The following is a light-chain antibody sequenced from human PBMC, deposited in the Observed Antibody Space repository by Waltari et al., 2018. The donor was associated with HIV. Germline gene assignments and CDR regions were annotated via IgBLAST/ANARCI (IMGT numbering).Light chain of an antibody. J-gene: IGLJ3*02. V-gene: IGLV1-44*01. Sequence: QSVLTQPPSSSGTPGQRVNISCSGGSSNIGSNPVNWYRQFPGEAPKLLIYTNIQRPSGVPDRFSGSKHGTSASLAISGLQSEDEADFYCAVWDDSLRSVLCGGRTRLTVL. CDR3: AVWDDSLRSVL. CDR2: TNI. CDR1: SSNIGSNP.